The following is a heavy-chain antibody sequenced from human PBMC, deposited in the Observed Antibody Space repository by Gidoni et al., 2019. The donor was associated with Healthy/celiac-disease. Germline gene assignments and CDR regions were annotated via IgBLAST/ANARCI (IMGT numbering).Heavy chain of an antibody. CDR3: ARGGDGYNLGVFDY. J-gene: IGHJ4*02. Sequence: QLQLQESGPGLVKPSETLSLTCTVSDGSISSSSYYWGWIRQPPWNGLEWIGSSYYRGSTYYNPSLKRRVTISVDTSKNQFSLKLSSVTAADTAVYYCARGGDGYNLGVFDYWGQGTLVTVSS. D-gene: IGHD2-21*01. V-gene: IGHV4-39*01. CDR1: DGSISSSSYY. CDR2: SYYRGST.